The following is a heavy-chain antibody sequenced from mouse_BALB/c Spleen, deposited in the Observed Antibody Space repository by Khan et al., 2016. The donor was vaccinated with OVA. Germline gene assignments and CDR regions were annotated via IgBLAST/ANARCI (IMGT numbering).Heavy chain of an antibody. J-gene: IGHJ2*01. CDR3: ARSIMAN. Sequence: QLQESGPGLVKPSQSLSLTCTVTGYSITSDYAWNWIRQFPGNKLEWMGYISYSGSTSYNPSLKNRISITRDTSKNQFFLQLNSVTTEDTATYYCARSIMANWGQGTTLTVSS. CDR2: ISYSGST. V-gene: IGHV3-2*02. CDR1: GYSITSDYA.